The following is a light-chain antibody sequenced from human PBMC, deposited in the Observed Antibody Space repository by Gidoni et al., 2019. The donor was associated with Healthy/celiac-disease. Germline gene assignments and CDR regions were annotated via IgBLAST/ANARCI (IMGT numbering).Light chain of an antibody. CDR2: SNN. J-gene: IGLJ3*02. CDR3: AAWDDSLNGLV. Sequence: QSVLTQPPSASGTPGQRVTISCSGSISNIGSNTVNWYQQLPGTAPKLLIYSNNQRPSGVPDRFSGSKSGTSASLAISGLQSEYEADYYCAAWDDSLNGLVFGGGTKLTVL. CDR1: ISNIGSNT. V-gene: IGLV1-44*01.